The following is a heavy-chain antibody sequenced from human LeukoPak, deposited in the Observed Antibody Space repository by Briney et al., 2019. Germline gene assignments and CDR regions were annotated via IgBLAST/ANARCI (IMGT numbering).Heavy chain of an antibody. D-gene: IGHD3-22*01. V-gene: IGHV3-48*04. CDR2: ISSSSSTI. CDR3: AKYTTITMIVVVPSHFDY. CDR1: GFTFSSYS. J-gene: IGHJ4*02. Sequence: TGGSLRLSCAASGFTFSSYSMDWVRQAPGKGLEWVSYISSSSSTIYYADSVKGRFTISRDNAKNSLYLQMNSLRAEDTAVYYCAKYTTITMIVVVPSHFDYWGQGTLVTVSS.